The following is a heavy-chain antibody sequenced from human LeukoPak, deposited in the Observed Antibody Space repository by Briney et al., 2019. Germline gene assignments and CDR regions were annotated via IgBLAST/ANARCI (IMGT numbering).Heavy chain of an antibody. V-gene: IGHV3-7*03. CDR2: IHPDGSQM. Sequence: PGGSLRLSCRASGFTFSNSWMSWVRQAPGKRLECVGNIHPDGSQMFYGASVTGRFTISRDNSDNSLFLQMNSLRAEDTAVYYCANGNSFDSWGQGTLVTVSS. D-gene: IGHD1/OR15-1a*01. J-gene: IGHJ4*02. CDR3: ANGNSFDS. CDR1: GFTFSNSW.